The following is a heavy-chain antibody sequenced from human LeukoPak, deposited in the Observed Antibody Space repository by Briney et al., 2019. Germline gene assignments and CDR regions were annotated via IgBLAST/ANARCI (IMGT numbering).Heavy chain of an antibody. D-gene: IGHD3-3*01. CDR1: GYTFTNYY. CDR3: ARDKLRFLEWLSSIVNYGMDV. CDR2: INPSGGST. J-gene: IGHJ6*02. Sequence: ASVKVSCKASGYTFTNYYMHWVRQAPGQGLEWMGIINPSGGSTSYAQKFQGRVTMTRDTSTSTVYMELSSLRSEDTAVYYCARDKLRFLEWLSSIVNYGMDVWGQGTTVTVSS. V-gene: IGHV1-46*01.